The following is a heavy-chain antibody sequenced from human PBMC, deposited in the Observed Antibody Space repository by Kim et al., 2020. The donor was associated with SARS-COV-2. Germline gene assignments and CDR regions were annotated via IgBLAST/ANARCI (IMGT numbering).Heavy chain of an antibody. D-gene: IGHD3-3*01. Sequence: GGSLRLSCAASGFTFSSYAMHWVRQAPGKGLEYVSAISSNGGSTYYANSVKSRCTISRDNTKNTLNLQMGSPRAEDMTVYYRARNQGIMIFGVGPFGFYPSIDIWGRGSTVSVSS. J-gene: IGHJ6*02. CDR1: GFTFSSYA. CDR2: ISSNGGST. CDR3: ARNQGIMIFGVGPFGFYPSIDI. V-gene: IGHV3-64*01.